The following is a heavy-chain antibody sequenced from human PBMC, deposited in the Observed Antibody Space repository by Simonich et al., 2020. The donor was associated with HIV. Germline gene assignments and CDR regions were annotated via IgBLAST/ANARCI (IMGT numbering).Heavy chain of an antibody. Sequence: QVQLVQSGAEVKKPCASVKVSCKASGYTFTGYYIHWARQAPGQGLEWRGWSNPNSGGKNYSQGFQGWVTRTRDTSISTAYMELSRLRSDDTAVYYCARDRATIFGPVYGGAFDIWGQGTMVTVSS. CDR2: SNPNSGGK. D-gene: IGHD3-3*01. J-gene: IGHJ3*02. CDR1: GYTFTGYY. CDR3: ARDRATIFGPVYGGAFDI. V-gene: IGHV1-2*04.